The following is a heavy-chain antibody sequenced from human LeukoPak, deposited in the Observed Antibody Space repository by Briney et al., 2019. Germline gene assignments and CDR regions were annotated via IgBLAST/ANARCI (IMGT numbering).Heavy chain of an antibody. CDR3: ARDTTPPYSYGRLPLGY. D-gene: IGHD5-18*01. CDR2: ISAYNGNT. CDR1: GYTFTSYG. Sequence: ASVKVSCKASGYTFTSYGISWVRQAPGQGLEWMGWISAYNGNTNYAQKLQGRVTMTTDTSTSTAYMELRSLSSDDTAVYYCARDTTPPYSYGRLPLGYWGQGTLVTVSS. J-gene: IGHJ4*02. V-gene: IGHV1-18*01.